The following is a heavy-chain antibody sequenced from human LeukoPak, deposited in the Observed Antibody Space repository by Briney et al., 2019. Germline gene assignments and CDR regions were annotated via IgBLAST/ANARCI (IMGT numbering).Heavy chain of an antibody. Sequence: GESLKISCKGSGYSFNSYWIGWVRQMPGKGLKWMGIIYPGDSDARYSPSFQGQVTISADKSISTAYLPWSSLKASDTAMYYCARRRDLYSGSYYPFDYWGQGTLVTVSS. CDR1: GYSFNSYW. CDR2: IYPGDSDA. CDR3: ARRRDLYSGSYYPFDY. D-gene: IGHD1-26*01. J-gene: IGHJ4*02. V-gene: IGHV5-51*01.